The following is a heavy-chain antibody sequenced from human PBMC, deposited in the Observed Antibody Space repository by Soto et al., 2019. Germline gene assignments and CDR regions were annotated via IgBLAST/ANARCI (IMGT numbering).Heavy chain of an antibody. CDR2: ISSSSSTI. D-gene: IGHD6-19*01. V-gene: IGHV3-48*02. J-gene: IGHJ4*02. CDR1: GLTFSSYG. CDR3: ARGVAGLSLIIDY. Sequence: EVQLVESGGGLVQPGGSLRFSCEASGLTFSSYGMNWVRQAPGNGLEWISYISSSSSTIYYEVSVKGRFTISRDNAKNSLYLQMNSLRDEDTAVYYCARGVAGLSLIIDYWGQGTMVTVSS.